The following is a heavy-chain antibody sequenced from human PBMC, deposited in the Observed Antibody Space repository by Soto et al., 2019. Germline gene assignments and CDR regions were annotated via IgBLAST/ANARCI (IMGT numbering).Heavy chain of an antibody. CDR2: ISGSGGST. V-gene: IGHV3-23*01. J-gene: IGHJ4*02. D-gene: IGHD6-6*01. CDR1: GFTFSSYA. CDR3: AKDRGLAARLYYFDY. Sequence: GGSLRLSCAASGFTFSSYAMSWVRQAPGKGLEWVSAISGSGGSTYYTDSVKGRFTISRDNSKNTLYLQMNSLRAEDTAVYYCAKDRGLAARLYYFDYWGQGTLVTVSS.